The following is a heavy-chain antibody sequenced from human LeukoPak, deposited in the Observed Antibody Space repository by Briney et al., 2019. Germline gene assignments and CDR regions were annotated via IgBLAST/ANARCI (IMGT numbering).Heavy chain of an antibody. V-gene: IGHV3-21*04. CDR3: ARSDSSGYYYDY. CDR2: ISSNNRYI. D-gene: IGHD3-22*01. J-gene: IGHJ4*02. CDR1: GFTFSAFG. Sequence: GGSLRLSCAASGFTFSAFGMNWVRQAPGKGLEWVSSISSNNRYIYYADSVKGRFTISRDNAKNSLYLQMNSLRAEDTAVYYCARSDSSGYYYDYWGQGTLVTVSS.